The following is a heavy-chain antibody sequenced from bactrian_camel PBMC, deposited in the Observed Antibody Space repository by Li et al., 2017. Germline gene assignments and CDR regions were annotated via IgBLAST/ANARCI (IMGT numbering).Heavy chain of an antibody. Sequence: HVQLVESGGGSVQAGGSLRLSCAASGYTYSSYCMGWFRQAPGKEREGVAAIDSDGSTSYADSVKGRFTISKDNAKNTLYLQMNSLKPEDTAVYYCAAEKTLAPMCPFLYGWWARGPRSPSP. CDR2: IDSDGST. V-gene: IGHV3S26*01. D-gene: IGHD4*01. CDR1: GYTYSSYC. J-gene: IGHJ4*01.